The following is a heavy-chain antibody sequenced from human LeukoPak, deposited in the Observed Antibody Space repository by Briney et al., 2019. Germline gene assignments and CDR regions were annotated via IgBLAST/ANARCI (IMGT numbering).Heavy chain of an antibody. CDR1: GFTLSNAW. CDR3: TTAASPYGYHALGI. Sequence: GGSLRLSCAASGFTLSNAWMSWVRQAPGKGLEWVGRIKSKTGGGTTDYAAPVKGRFTISRDDSKNTLYLQVNNLETEDTAVYHCTTAASPYGYHALGIWGQGTMVTVSS. V-gene: IGHV3-15*05. D-gene: IGHD5-18*01. J-gene: IGHJ3*02. CDR2: IKSKTGGGTT.